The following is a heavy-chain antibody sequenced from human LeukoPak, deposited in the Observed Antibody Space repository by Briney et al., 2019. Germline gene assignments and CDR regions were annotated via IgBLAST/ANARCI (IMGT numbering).Heavy chain of an antibody. D-gene: IGHD3-10*01. Sequence: GGSLRLSCAASGFTFSSYSMNWVRQAPGKGLEWVSYISSSSSTIYYADSVKGRFTISRDNAKNSLYLQMNSLRAEDTAVYYCARDAPGSITMVRGATRIGYWGQGTLVTVSS. J-gene: IGHJ4*02. CDR3: ARDAPGSITMVRGATRIGY. CDR2: ISSSSSTI. CDR1: GFTFSSYS. V-gene: IGHV3-48*01.